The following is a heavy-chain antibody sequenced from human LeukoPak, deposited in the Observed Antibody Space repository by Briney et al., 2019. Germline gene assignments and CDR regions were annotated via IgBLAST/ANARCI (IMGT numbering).Heavy chain of an antibody. CDR3: ATKGDIVVVPAATLTH. CDR1: GYTFTGYY. D-gene: IGHD2-2*01. J-gene: IGHJ4*02. CDR2: INPSSGGT. Sequence: ASVKVSFKASGYTFTGYYMHWVRQAPGQGLEWMGWINPSSGGTNYAQKFQGRVSLTRDTSISTAYMELNRLRSDDTAVYYCATKGDIVVVPAATLTHWGQGTLVTVSS. V-gene: IGHV1-2*02.